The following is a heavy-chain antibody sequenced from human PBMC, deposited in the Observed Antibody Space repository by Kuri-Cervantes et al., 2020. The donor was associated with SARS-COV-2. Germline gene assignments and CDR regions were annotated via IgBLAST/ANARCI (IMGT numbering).Heavy chain of an antibody. V-gene: IGHV4-34*09. D-gene: IGHD7-27*01. CDR1: GGSFSGYY. CDR2: IYFAGST. CDR3: AKDPNWGGVLPAYNWFDP. Sequence: LRLSCAVYGGSFSGYYWSWIRQPPGKGLEWIGYIYFAGSTYYNPSLKSRITISLDMSKNHFSLRLNSVTAADTAVYYCAKDPNWGGVLPAYNWFDPWGQGTLVTVSS. J-gene: IGHJ5*02.